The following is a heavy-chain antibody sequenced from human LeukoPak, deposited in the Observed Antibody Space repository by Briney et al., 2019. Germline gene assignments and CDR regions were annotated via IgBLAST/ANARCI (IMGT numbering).Heavy chain of an antibody. Sequence: SETLSLTCSISADSVTSGYWSWIRQPPGKGLEWIGYIYGIENTDYNPSLKSRVTISLDTSKNQLSLNLTAVTAADTAVYYCAGRGQRYFRDWGQGTLVTVSS. CDR2: IYGIENT. CDR1: ADSVTSGY. CDR3: AGRGQRYFRD. V-gene: IGHV4-59*08. J-gene: IGHJ1*01.